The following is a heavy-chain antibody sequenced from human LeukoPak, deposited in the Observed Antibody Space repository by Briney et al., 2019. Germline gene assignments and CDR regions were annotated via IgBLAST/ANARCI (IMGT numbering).Heavy chain of an antibody. V-gene: IGHV4-4*02. J-gene: IGHJ6*02. CDR1: GGSISSSNW. CDR3: TSRRYLDV. Sequence: SETLSLTCAVSGGSISSSNWWSWVRQPPGKGLEWIGEIYHSGTTNSKPSLKSRVTISVDKSKNQFSLRLSSVTAADTAVYYCTSRRYLDVWGQGTTVTVSS. CDR2: IYHSGTT. D-gene: IGHD3-9*01.